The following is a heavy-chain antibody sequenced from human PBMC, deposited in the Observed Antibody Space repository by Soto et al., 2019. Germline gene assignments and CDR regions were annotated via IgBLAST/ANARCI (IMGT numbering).Heavy chain of an antibody. CDR2: ISSSGDST. J-gene: IGHJ5*02. Sequence: GGSLRLSCAASGFTFSSYGMSWVRQAPGKGLEWVSGISSSGDSTYYADSVKGRFTISRDNSKNTLYLQMNGLRAEDTAVYYCAKDHIPLLTWGQGTLVTVSS. D-gene: IGHD2-2*02. CDR3: AKDHIPLLT. CDR1: GFTFSSYG. V-gene: IGHV3-23*01.